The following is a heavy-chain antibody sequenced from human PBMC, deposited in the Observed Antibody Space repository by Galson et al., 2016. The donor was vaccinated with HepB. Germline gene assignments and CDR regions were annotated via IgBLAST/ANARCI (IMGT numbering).Heavy chain of an antibody. CDR2: ISYDGTKK. D-gene: IGHD2-8*01. Sequence: SLRLSCAATGFPFSNYGMHWGRQAPGKGLEWAAVISYDGTKKYYADSVKGRFTISRDNSKHTLYLQMNSLRVEDTAVYYCAWGMVFARHWGQGTLVTVSS. V-gene: IGHV3-30*03. CDR1: GFPFSNYG. CDR3: AWGMVFARH. J-gene: IGHJ4*02.